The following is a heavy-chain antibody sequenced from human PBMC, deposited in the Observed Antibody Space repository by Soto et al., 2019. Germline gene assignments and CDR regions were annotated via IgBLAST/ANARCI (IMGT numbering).Heavy chain of an antibody. J-gene: IGHJ4*02. CDR1: GDTFTSYD. CDR3: ARDPRYGYGYN. D-gene: IGHD5-18*01. V-gene: IGHV1-8*01. Sequence: ASVKVSWKASGDTFTSYDINWVRQATGQGFEWMGWINANNGNTAYAQKFQGRVTITRDTSTSTAYMELSSLRSEDTAVYYCARDPRYGYGYNWGQGTLVTVSS. CDR2: INANNGNT.